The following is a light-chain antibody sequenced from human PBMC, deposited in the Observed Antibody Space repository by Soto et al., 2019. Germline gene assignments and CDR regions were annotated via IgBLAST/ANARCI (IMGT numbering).Light chain of an antibody. CDR3: MQTTQFPFI. J-gene: IGKJ3*01. Sequence: IVMTQSPLSLSVTPGQPASISCKTSQSLLNSDGKTYLSWFLQKPGQPPQLLIYEVFNRFFGVPDRVSGSGSGTDFTLKISRVEAEDVGVYYCMQTTQFPFIFGPGTKVDIK. CDR2: EVF. CDR1: QSLLNSDGKTY. V-gene: IGKV2D-29*01.